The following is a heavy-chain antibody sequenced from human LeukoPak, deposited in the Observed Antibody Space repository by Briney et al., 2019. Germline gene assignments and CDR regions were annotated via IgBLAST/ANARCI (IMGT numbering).Heavy chain of an antibody. J-gene: IGHJ6*02. Sequence: PSETLSLTCAVYGGSFSGYYWSWIRLPPGKGLEWIGEINHSGSTNYNPSLKSRVTISVDTSKNQFSLKLSSVTAADTAVYYCASLRRSTPLYYYGMDVWGQGTTVTVSS. CDR1: GGSFSGYY. D-gene: IGHD2-15*01. CDR2: INHSGST. V-gene: IGHV4-34*01. CDR3: ASLRRSTPLYYYGMDV.